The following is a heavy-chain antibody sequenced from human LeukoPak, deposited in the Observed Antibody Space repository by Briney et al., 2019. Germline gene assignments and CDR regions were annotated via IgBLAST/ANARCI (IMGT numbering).Heavy chain of an antibody. Sequence: SETLSLTCAVSGGSISSGGSSWSCIRQPPGKGLGWIGYIYHSGRTYNNTSLKRRVTISVDRSKKQSSLKLSSVTAADTAVYYCARVMYYDILTGYFGWFDPWGQGTLVTVSS. CDR3: ARVMYYDILTGYFGWFDP. D-gene: IGHD3-9*01. J-gene: IGHJ5*02. V-gene: IGHV4-30-2*01. CDR1: GGSISSGGSS. CDR2: IYHSGRT.